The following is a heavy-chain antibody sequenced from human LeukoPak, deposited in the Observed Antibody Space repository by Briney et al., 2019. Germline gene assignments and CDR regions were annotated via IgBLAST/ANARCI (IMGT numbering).Heavy chain of an antibody. D-gene: IGHD1-26*01. CDR3: AKGQRWELRWGVYFDY. J-gene: IGHJ4*02. V-gene: IGHV3-23*01. CDR1: GFSFSSFA. CDR2: ISGSGGTT. Sequence: GGSLRLSCAASGFSFSSFAMTWVRQAPGKGLEWVSGISGSGGTTYHADSVKGRFTISRDNSKNTLYLQMNSLRAEDTAVYYCAKGQRWELRWGVYFDYWGQGTLVTVSS.